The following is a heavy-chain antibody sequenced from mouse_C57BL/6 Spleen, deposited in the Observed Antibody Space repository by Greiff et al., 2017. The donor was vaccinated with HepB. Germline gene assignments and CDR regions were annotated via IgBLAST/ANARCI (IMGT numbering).Heavy chain of an antibody. CDR3: ASLITTAFDY. CDR2: ISSGSSTI. V-gene: IGHV5-17*01. J-gene: IGHJ2*01. Sequence: EVKLVDSGGGLVKPGGSLKLSCAASGFTFSDYGMHWVRQAPEKGLEWVAYISSGSSTIYYADTVKGRFTISRDNAKNTLFLRMTSLRSEDTAMYYCASLITTAFDYWGQGTTLTVSS. CDR1: GFTFSDYG. D-gene: IGHD1-1*01.